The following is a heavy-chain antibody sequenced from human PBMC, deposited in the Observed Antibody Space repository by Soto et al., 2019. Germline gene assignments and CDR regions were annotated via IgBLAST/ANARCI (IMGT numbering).Heavy chain of an antibody. J-gene: IGHJ3*02. Sequence: GGSLRLSCAASGFSFSTYWMSWVRQVPGTGLEWVANIKADGSETNYADSVRGRFTISRDNAKTSLYLQVNSLRAEDTAVYYCARVAPYYYDSSGLYAFDIWGQGTMVTVSS. CDR1: GFSFSTYW. CDR3: ARVAPYYYDSSGLYAFDI. CDR2: IKADGSET. V-gene: IGHV3-7*03. D-gene: IGHD3-22*01.